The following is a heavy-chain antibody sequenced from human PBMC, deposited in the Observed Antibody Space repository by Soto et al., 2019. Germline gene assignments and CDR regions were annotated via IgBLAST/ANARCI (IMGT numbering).Heavy chain of an antibody. CDR2: IWYDGSNK. J-gene: IGHJ4*02. CDR1: GFTFSNYG. V-gene: IGHV3-33*01. CDR3: ARDAYPAGQTGKLGY. Sequence: QVQLVESGGGVVQPGRSLRLSCAASGFTFSNYGMHWVRQAPGKGLEWVAVIWYDGSNKYYADSVKGRFTISRDNSKNTLYLQMNSLRAEDTAVYYCARDAYPAGQTGKLGYWGQGTLVTVSS. D-gene: IGHD3-10*01.